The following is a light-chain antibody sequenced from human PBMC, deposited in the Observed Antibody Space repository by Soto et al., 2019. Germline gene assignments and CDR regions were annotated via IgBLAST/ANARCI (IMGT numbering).Light chain of an antibody. J-gene: IGKJ4*01. CDR1: QSVSSY. V-gene: IGKV3-11*01. CDR3: QRRSNWPST. Sequence: EIVLTQSPATLSLSPGNRATLSCRASQSVSSYLAWYQQKPGQAPRLLIYDASNRATGIPTRFSGSGSGTEFTLTMTSLEPEEFAVYYCQRRSNWPSTFGGGTKVEIK. CDR2: DAS.